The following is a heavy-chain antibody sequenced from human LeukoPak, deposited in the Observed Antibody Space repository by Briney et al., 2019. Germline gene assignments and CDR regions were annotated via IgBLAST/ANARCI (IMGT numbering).Heavy chain of an antibody. CDR2: IIPIFGTA. CDR3: ARAETVAGTLGYFDY. V-gene: IGHV1-69*05. J-gene: IGHJ4*02. Sequence: ASVKVSCKASGYTFTSYGISWVRQAPGQGLEWMGGIIPIFGTANYAQKFQGRVTITTDESTSTAYMELSSLRSEDTAVYYCARAETVAGTLGYFDYWGQGTLVTVSS. D-gene: IGHD6-19*01. CDR1: GYTFTSYG.